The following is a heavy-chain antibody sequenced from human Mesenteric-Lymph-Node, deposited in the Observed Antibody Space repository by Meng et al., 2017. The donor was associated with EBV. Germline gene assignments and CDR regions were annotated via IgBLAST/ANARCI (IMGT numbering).Heavy chain of an antibody. J-gene: IGHJ5*01. V-gene: IGHV4-34*01. CDR2: INHSGST. CDR3: ARDYFGLGTYYNYDWIDS. D-gene: IGHD3-10*01. Sequence: VQPRQWGAGLLKPSETLSLTCAVYGGSFSGYYWSWIRQSPGKGLEWIGEINHSGSTNYNPSLKSRVSISLDTSDNQFSLKLHSVTAADTAVYYCARDYFGLGTYYNYDWIDSWGQGTLVTVSS. CDR1: GGSFSGYY.